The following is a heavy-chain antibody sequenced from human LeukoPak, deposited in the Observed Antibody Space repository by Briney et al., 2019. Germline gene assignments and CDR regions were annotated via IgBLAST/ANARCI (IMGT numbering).Heavy chain of an antibody. V-gene: IGHV1-18*01. J-gene: IGHJ6*03. CDR3: ARAGDYDYYYMDV. D-gene: IGHD3-16*01. CDR1: GYTFTSYG. Sequence: SVTVSCKASGYTFTSYGISWVRQAPGQGLEWMGWISGYNGNTNYAQKFQGRVTMTTDTSTSTAYMELRSLRSDDTAVYYCARAGDYDYYYMDVWGKGTTVTISS. CDR2: ISGYNGNT.